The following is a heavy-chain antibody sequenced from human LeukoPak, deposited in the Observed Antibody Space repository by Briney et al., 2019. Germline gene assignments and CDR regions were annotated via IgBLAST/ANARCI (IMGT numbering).Heavy chain of an antibody. CDR1: GFTFSNAW. D-gene: IGHD3-10*01. Sequence: GGSLRLSCAASGFTFSNAWMSWVRQAPGKGLEWVGRIKSKTDGGTTDYAAPVKGRFTISRDDSKNTLYLQMNSLKTEDTAVYYCTTGVVRGVIIAIYYMDVWGKGTRSPSP. CDR3: TTGVVRGVIIAIYYMDV. V-gene: IGHV3-15*01. J-gene: IGHJ6*03. CDR2: IKSKTDGGTT.